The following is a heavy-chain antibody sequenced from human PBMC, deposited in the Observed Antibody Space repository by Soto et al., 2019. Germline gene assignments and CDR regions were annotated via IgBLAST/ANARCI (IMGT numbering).Heavy chain of an antibody. CDR3: ARPKDYDACLDY. CDR2: INAGNGNT. V-gene: IGHV1-3*01. D-gene: IGHD3-22*01. Sequence: QVQLVQSGAEVKKPGASVKVSCKASGYTFTRYNMHWVRQAPGQRLEWMGWINAGNGNTQYSRKFQGRVTFTRDTSANTAYMELSSLTSEDTAVYYCARPKDYDACLDYWGQGTLVTVS. J-gene: IGHJ4*02. CDR1: GYTFTRYN.